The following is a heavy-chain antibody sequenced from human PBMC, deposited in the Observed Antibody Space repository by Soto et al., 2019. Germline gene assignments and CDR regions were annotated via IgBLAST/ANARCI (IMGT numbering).Heavy chain of an antibody. CDR2: TYYRSKWFH. D-gene: IGHD3-10*01. J-gene: IGHJ3*01. CDR3: ARGNALDV. CDR1: GDSVSSDITS. Sequence: PSQTLSLTCAISGDSVSSDITSWNWIRQSPSRGLEWLGRTYYRSKWFHGYAASVKSRITINPDTSKNQFSLELNPMTPEDTAVYYCARGNALDVWGQGTVVTVSS. V-gene: IGHV6-1*01.